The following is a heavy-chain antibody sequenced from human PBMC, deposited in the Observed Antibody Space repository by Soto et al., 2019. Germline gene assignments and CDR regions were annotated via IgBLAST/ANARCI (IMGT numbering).Heavy chain of an antibody. Sequence: ASETLSLTCTVSGGSISSYYWSWIRQPPGKGLEWIGYIYYSGSTNYNPSLKSRVTISVDTSKNQFSLKLSSVTAADTAVYYCARGGTMVYYFDYWGQGTLVTVSS. J-gene: IGHJ4*02. CDR1: GGSISSYY. D-gene: IGHD3-10*01. CDR2: IYYSGST. CDR3: ARGGTMVYYFDY. V-gene: IGHV4-59*01.